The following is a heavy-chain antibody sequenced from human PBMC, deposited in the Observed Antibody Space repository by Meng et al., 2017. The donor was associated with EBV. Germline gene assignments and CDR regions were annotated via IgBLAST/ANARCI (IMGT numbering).Heavy chain of an antibody. CDR2: ISYDGSNK. D-gene: IGHD5-18*01. Sequence: VLLVGSGGGVVQPGRSPRLSLSASCFTFSGYGMHWVRQAPGKGLEWVAVISYDGSNKYYADSVKGRFTISRDNSKNTLYLQMNSLRAEDTAVYYCAKEGIQLWSKFFDYWGQGTLVTVSS. J-gene: IGHJ4*02. V-gene: IGHV3-30*18. CDR3: AKEGIQLWSKFFDY. CDR1: CFTFSGYG.